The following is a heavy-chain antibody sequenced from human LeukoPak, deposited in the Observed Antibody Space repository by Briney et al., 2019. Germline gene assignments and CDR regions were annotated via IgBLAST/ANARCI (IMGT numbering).Heavy chain of an antibody. Sequence: GGSLRLSCAAPGFSFRRHWMHWVRQAPGKGLVWVSRIKSDGTSTTYADSVKGRFTISRDNAKSTLYLQMTSLRVEDTAEYFCAREDYDDDGWYFDLWGRGTLVTVSS. CDR2: IKSDGTST. V-gene: IGHV3-74*01. J-gene: IGHJ2*01. CDR1: GFSFRRHW. CDR3: AREDYDDDGWYFDL. D-gene: IGHD4-17*01.